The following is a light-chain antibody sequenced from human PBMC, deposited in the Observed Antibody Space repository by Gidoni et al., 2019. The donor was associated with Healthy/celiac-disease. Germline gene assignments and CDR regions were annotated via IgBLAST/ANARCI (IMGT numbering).Light chain of an antibody. CDR3: QQYDNLT. Sequence: DIQMTQSPSSLSASVGDRVTITCQASQYISNYLNWYQQKPGKAPKLLIYDASNLETGVPSRFSGSGSGTDFTFTISILQPEDIATYYCQQYDNLTFGGXTKVEIK. CDR2: DAS. V-gene: IGKV1-33*01. CDR1: QYISNY. J-gene: IGKJ4*01.